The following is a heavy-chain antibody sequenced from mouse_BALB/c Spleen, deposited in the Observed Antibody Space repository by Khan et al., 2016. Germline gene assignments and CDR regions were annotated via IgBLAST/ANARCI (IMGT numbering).Heavy chain of an antibody. CDR2: ISTYYGDT. V-gene: IGHV1S137*01. J-gene: IGHJ4*01. CDR1: GYTFTDYA. CDR3: ARDGLNSDYAMDY. Sequence: QVQLKQSGAELVRPGVSVKISCKGSGYTFTDYAMHWVKQSHAKSLEWIGVISTYYGDTSYNQKFEGKATMTVDKSSSTAYMELTRLTSEDSAIYYCARDGLNSDYAMDYWGQGTSVTVSS. D-gene: IGHD3-1*01.